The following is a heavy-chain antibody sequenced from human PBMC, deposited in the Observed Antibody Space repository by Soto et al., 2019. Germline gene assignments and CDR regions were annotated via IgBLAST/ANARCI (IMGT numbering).Heavy chain of an antibody. J-gene: IGHJ4*02. V-gene: IGHV3-33*01. D-gene: IGHD3-10*01. CDR3: ARAELWFGVPFDY. CDR1: GFTFSSYG. Sequence: GGSLRLSCAASGFTFSSYGMHWVRQAPGKGLEWVAVIWYDGSNKYYADSVKGRFTISRDNSKNTLYLQMNSLRAEDTAVYYCARAELWFGVPFDYWGQGTLVTVSS. CDR2: IWYDGSNK.